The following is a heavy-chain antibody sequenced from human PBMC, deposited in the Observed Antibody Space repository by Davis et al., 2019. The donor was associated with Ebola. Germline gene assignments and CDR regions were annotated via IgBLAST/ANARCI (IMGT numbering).Heavy chain of an antibody. CDR2: ISWNSGSI. D-gene: IGHD3-22*01. Sequence: SLKISCAASGFTFDDYAMHWVRQAPGKGLEWVSGISWNSGSIGYADSVKGRFTISRDNSKNTVDLQMNSMRPEDTAVYYCAKDWRYDSRLRKSYYYGMDVWGQGTTVTVSS. J-gene: IGHJ6*02. CDR1: GFTFDDYA. CDR3: AKDWRYDSRLRKSYYYGMDV. V-gene: IGHV3-9*01.